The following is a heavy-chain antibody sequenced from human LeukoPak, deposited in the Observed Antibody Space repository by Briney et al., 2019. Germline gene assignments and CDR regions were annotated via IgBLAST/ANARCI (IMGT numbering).Heavy chain of an antibody. CDR3: ARDSGFLEWFGFDY. J-gene: IGHJ4*02. Sequence: SETLSLTCTVSGGSISSSSYYWSWIRQPAGKGLEWIGRIYTSGSTNYNPSLKSRVTMSVDTSKNQFSLRLSSVTAADTAVYYCARDSGFLEWFGFDYWGQGTLVTVSS. D-gene: IGHD3-3*01. V-gene: IGHV4-61*02. CDR1: GGSISSSSYY. CDR2: IYTSGST.